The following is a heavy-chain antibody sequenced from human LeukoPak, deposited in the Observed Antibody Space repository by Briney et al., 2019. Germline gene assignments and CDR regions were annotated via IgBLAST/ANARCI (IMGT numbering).Heavy chain of an antibody. CDR1: GGSISSYY. D-gene: IGHD3-10*01. J-gene: IGHJ5*02. CDR2: IYYSGST. CDR3: ASGGSGSLPPSGWFDP. Sequence: SETLSLTCTVSGGSISSYYWSWIRQPPGKGLEWIGYIYYSGSTNYNPSLKSRVTISVDTSKNQFSLKLSSVTAADTAVYYCASGGSGSLPPSGWFDPWGQGTLVTVSS. V-gene: IGHV4-59*08.